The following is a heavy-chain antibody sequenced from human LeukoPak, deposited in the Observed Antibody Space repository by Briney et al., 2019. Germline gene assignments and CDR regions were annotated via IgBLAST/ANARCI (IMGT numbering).Heavy chain of an antibody. CDR1: GFTFSSYA. D-gene: IGHD3-10*01. J-gene: IGHJ6*02. V-gene: IGHV3-30*04. CDR3: ARDRNMVRGNYGMDV. Sequence: GGSLRLSCAASGFTFSSYAMHWVRQAPGKGLEWVAVISYDGSNKYYADSVKGRFTISRDNSKNTLYLQMNSLRAEDTAVYYCARDRNMVRGNYGMDVWGQGTTVTVSS. CDR2: ISYDGSNK.